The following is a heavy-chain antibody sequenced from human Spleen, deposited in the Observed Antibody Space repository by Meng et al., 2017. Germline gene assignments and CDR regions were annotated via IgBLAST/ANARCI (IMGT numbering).Heavy chain of an antibody. Sequence: ASVKVSCKASGYTFTSYGISWVRQAPGQGLEWMGWISAYNGNTNYAQKLQGRVTMTTDTSTSTAYMELRSLRSDDTAVYYCARESRDISMIVEGNNYYGVDVWGQGTTVTVSS. CDR1: GYTFTSYG. J-gene: IGHJ6*02. V-gene: IGHV1-18*01. D-gene: IGHD3-22*01. CDR3: ARESRDISMIVEGNNYYGVDV. CDR2: ISAYNGNT.